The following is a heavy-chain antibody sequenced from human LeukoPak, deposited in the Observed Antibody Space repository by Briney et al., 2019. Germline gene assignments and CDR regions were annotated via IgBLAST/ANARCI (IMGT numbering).Heavy chain of an antibody. CDR2: IYPGDSDT. D-gene: IGHD2/OR15-2a*01. J-gene: IGHJ4*02. V-gene: IGHV5-51*01. CDR1: GYTFTNYW. Sequence: GESLKISCKGSGYTFTNYWIGWVRQMPGKGLEFMGIIYPGDSDTRYSPSFQGQVTISVDKSINTAYLQWSSLKAWDSAMYYCARAGYSNRWDGVDYWGQGTLVTVSS. CDR3: ARAGYSNRWDGVDY.